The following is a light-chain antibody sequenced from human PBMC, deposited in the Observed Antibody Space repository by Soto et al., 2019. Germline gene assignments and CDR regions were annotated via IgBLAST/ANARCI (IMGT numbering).Light chain of an antibody. CDR3: QQTYSTLALT. V-gene: IGKV1-39*01. J-gene: IGKJ4*01. Sequence: IRMTQSLFSLAASVGDRVTVSCRSSQSIDTFLNWYRHKPGKAPELLIFGASRLHSGVPSRSSGGGSGTEFTLNISSLQPEDFATYYCQQTYSTLALTFGGGTKVDIK. CDR2: GAS. CDR1: QSIDTF.